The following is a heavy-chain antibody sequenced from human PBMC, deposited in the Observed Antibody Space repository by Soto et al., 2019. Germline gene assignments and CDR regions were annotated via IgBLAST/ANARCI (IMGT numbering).Heavy chain of an antibody. CDR3: ARDLAAGDH. V-gene: IGHV1-46*01. CDR1: GYTFTNHD. CDR2: INPTSGST. J-gene: IGHJ4*02. Sequence: QVQLVQSGAEVKKPGASVKVSCKASGYTFTNHDTHWVRQAPGQGLEWMGIINPTSGSTNYAQKFQGRVTLTYDTSTTTVYMELSGLRSEDTAVLYCARDLAAGDHWGQGTLVTVSS. D-gene: IGHD6-13*01.